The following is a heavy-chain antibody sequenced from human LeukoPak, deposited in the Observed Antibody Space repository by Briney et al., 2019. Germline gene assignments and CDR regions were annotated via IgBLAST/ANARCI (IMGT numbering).Heavy chain of an antibody. CDR2: INNDGSGT. CDR1: GFTFSSSW. D-gene: IGHD6-19*01. Sequence: GGSLRLSCAASGFTFSSSWMHWVRQAPGKGLVWVSRINNDGSGTSYADSVKDRFTISRDNAKNILFLQMNSLRAEDTAVYYCVRGGGCSGSPMRYGTDVWGQGTTVTVSS. CDR3: VRGGGCSGSPMRYGTDV. J-gene: IGHJ6*02. V-gene: IGHV3-74*01.